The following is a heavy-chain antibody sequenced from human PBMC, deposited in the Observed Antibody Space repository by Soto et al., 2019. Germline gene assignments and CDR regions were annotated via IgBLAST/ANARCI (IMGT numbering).Heavy chain of an antibody. V-gene: IGHV4-59*01. CDR3: ARVEYSGYPRI. D-gene: IGHD5-12*01. CDR1: GGSISSYY. CDR2: IYFSGST. J-gene: IGHJ4*02. Sequence: SETLSLTCTVSGGSISSYYWSWILQSPGKRLEWIGYIYFSGSTNYNPSLKSRVTISGDTSKNQFSLKLTSVTAADTAVEDCARVEYSGYPRIWGQGTLVTGSS.